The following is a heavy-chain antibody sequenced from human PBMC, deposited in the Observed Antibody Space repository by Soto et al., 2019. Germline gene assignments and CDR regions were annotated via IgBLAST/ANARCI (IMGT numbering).Heavy chain of an antibody. V-gene: IGHV4-34*01. J-gene: IGHJ4*02. Sequence: QVQLQQWGAGLLKPSETLSLTCAVYGGSFSGYCWTWIRQPPGTGLEWIGEINHSGSTNYNPSLKSRVTISVDTSKNQFSLKLTSVTAADTAVYYCARDKITGLFDYWGQGTLDTVSS. CDR2: INHSGST. CDR3: ARDKITGLFDY. CDR1: GGSFSGYC. D-gene: IGHD2-8*02.